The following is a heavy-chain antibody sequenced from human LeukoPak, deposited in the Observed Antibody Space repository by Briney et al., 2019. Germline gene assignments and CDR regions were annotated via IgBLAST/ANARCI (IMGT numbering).Heavy chain of an antibody. CDR1: GLTFSNHA. CDR2: ISGSGGST. CDR3: ARDGLGYCSSTSCYYYYMDV. V-gene: IGHV3-23*01. D-gene: IGHD2-2*01. J-gene: IGHJ6*03. Sequence: PGGSLRLSCAASGLTFSNHAMGWVRQAPGKGLEWISEISGSGGSTYYADSVKGRFTISRDNSKNTLYLQMNSLRAEDTAVYYCARDGLGYCSSTSCYYYYMDVWGKGTTVTVSS.